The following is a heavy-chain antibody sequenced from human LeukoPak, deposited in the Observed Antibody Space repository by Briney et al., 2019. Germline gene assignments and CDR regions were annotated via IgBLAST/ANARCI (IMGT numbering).Heavy chain of an antibody. D-gene: IGHD3-16*01. CDR1: GGSISSGSYY. V-gene: IGHV4-61*02. CDR2: IYTSGST. J-gene: IGHJ3*01. CDR3: AREKLLLGVFL. Sequence: PSETLSLTYTVSGGSISSGSYYWSWIRQPAGKGLEWIGRIYTSGSTNYNPSLKSRVTISVDTSKNQFSLKLSSVTAADTAVYYCAREKLLLGVFLWGQGTMVTVSS.